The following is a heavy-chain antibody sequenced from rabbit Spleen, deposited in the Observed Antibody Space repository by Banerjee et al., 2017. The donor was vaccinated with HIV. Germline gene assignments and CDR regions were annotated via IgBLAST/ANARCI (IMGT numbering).Heavy chain of an antibody. Sequence: QEQLVESGGGLVQPEGSLTLTCTASGLSFSRSYWICWVRQAPGKGLEWIACIYAGSSGSTYYASWAKGRFTISKTSSTVDLKMTSLTAADTATYFCTRSLYGDGSAFNLWGPGTLVTVS. CDR1: GLSFSRSYW. CDR2: IYAGSSGST. J-gene: IGHJ4*01. CDR3: TRSLYGDGSAFNL. V-gene: IGHV1S45*01. D-gene: IGHD2-1*01.